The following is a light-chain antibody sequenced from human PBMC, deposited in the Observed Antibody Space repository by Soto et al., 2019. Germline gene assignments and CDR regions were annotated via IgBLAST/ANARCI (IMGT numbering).Light chain of an antibody. J-gene: IGLJ3*02. Sequence: QSALTQPRSVSGSPGQSVTISCTRTNSDIGGYNYVSWYQQHPGKAPKVMIYDVSRRPSGVPDRFSGSKSGNTASLTISGLQAEDEADYYCCSYAGTYNFWVFGGGTKVTVL. V-gene: IGLV2-11*01. CDR3: CSYAGTYNFWV. CDR1: NSDIGGYNY. CDR2: DVS.